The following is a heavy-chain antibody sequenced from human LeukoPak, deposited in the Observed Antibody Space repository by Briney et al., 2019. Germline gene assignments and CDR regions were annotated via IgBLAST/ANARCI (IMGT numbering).Heavy chain of an antibody. CDR1: GFTFSNYA. D-gene: IGHD2-2*01. CDR2: ISDSGDKT. CDR3: AKDGGGYCNNSSC. V-gene: IGHV3-23*01. J-gene: IGHJ4*02. Sequence: GGSLRLSCAASGFTFSNYAMSWVRQAPGKGLECVSAISDSGDKTDYADSVRGRFTIYKDNSKDTLYLQMNSLGAADTAVYYCAKDGGGYCNNSSCWGQGTLVTVSS.